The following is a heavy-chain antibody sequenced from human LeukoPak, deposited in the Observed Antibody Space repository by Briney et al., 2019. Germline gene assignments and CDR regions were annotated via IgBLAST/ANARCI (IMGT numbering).Heavy chain of an antibody. CDR1: GYTFTSYY. D-gene: IGHD5-24*01. V-gene: IGHV1-46*01. J-gene: IGHJ4*02. CDR3: ARDPRGRDGYNYFDY. Sequence: GAPVKVSCKASGYTFTSYYMHWVRQAPGQGLEWMGIINPSGGSTSYAQKFQGRVTMTRDTSTSTVYMELSSLRSEDTAVYYCARDPRGRDGYNYFDYWGQGTLVTVSS. CDR2: INPSGGST.